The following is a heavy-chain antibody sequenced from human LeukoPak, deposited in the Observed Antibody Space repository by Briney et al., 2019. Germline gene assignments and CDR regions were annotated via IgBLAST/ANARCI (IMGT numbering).Heavy chain of an antibody. V-gene: IGHV3-53*01. CDR1: GFTVSSNY. D-gene: IGHD3-22*01. CDR3: AGSGYWGYFDY. CDR2: IYSDGST. J-gene: IGHJ4*02. Sequence: GGSLRLSCAASGFTVSSNYMSWVRQAPGKGLDWVSIIYSDGSTHYADSVKGRFTISRDNSKNTLYLQMNSLRAEDTAMYYCAGSGYWGYFDYWGQGTLVTVSS.